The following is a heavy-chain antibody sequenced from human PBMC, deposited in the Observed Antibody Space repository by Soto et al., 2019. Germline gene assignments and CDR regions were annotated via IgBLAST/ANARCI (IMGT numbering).Heavy chain of an antibody. J-gene: IGHJ6*02. D-gene: IGHD6-6*01. Sequence: SETLSLTCTVSGASMNSYHWSWIRQPPGKGLEWIGEINHSGSTNYNPSLKSRVTISVDTSKNQFSLKLSSVTAADTAVYYCARAVGYSSSYGMDVWGQGTTVTVSS. CDR1: GASMNSYH. V-gene: IGHV4-34*01. CDR3: ARAVGYSSSYGMDV. CDR2: INHSGST.